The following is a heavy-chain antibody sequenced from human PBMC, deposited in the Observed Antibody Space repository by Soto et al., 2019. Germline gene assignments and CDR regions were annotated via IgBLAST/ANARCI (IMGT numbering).Heavy chain of an antibody. CDR1: GGSFSGYY. CDR2: INHSGST. D-gene: IGHD5-12*01. J-gene: IGHJ4*02. Sequence: PSETLSLTCAVYGGSFSGYYWSWIRQPPGKGLEWIREINHSGSTNYNPSLKSRVTISVDTSKNQFSLKLSSVTAADTAVYYCAREPINWGQGTLVTVSS. V-gene: IGHV4-34*01. CDR3: AREPIN.